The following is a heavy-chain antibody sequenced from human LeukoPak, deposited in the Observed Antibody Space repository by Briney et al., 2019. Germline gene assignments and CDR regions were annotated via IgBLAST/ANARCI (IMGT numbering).Heavy chain of an antibody. D-gene: IGHD5-12*01. Sequence: PGGSLRLSCSASGFTFSSCAMHWVRQAPGMGLEYVSGINDYGDTTNYGDSVRGRATISRDDSKNTVHLQMSSLRAEDTAIYYCVKDLSGYYSFEFWGQGSLVTVSS. J-gene: IGHJ4*01. V-gene: IGHV3-64D*09. CDR2: INDYGDTT. CDR3: VKDLSGYYSFEF. CDR1: GFTFSSCA.